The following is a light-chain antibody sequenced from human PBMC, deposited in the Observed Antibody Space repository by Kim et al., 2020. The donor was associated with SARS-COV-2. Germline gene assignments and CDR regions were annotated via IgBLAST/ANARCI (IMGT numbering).Light chain of an antibody. V-gene: IGLV4-69*01. Sequence: QLVLTQSHSASASLGASVKLTCTLSSGHSSYAIAWHQQQPEKGPRYLMKLNSDGSHSKGDGIPDRFSGSSSGAERYLTISSLQSEDEADYYCQTWGTGIEVFGGGTKVTVL. J-gene: IGLJ3*02. CDR2: LNSDGSH. CDR1: SGHSSYA. CDR3: QTWGTGIEV.